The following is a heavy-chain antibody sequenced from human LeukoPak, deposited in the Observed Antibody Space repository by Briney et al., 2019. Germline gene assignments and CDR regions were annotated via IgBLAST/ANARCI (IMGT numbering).Heavy chain of an antibody. CDR1: GGTFSSYA. CDR2: IIPIFGTA. D-gene: IGHD3-22*01. Sequence: ASVKVSCKASGGTFSSYAISWVRQAPRQGLEWMGGIIPIFGTANYAQKFQGRVTITADESTSTAYMELSSLRSEDTAVYYCARATPYYYDSSGAFNYWGQGTLVTVSS. CDR3: ARATPYYYDSSGAFNY. J-gene: IGHJ4*02. V-gene: IGHV1-69*13.